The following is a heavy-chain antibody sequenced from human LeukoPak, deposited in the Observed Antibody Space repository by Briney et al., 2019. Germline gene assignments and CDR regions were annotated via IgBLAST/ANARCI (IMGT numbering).Heavy chain of an antibody. CDR1: GGTFSSYA. J-gene: IGHJ4*02. V-gene: IGHV1-69*05. D-gene: IGHD3-22*01. Sequence: GASVKVSCKASGGTFSSYAISWVRQAPGQGLEWMGGIIPIFGTANYAQKFQGRVTITTDESTSTAYMELSSLRSEDTAVYYCALQCYYDSSGYYTYWGQGTLVTVSS. CDR3: ALQCYYDSSGYYTY. CDR2: IIPIFGTA.